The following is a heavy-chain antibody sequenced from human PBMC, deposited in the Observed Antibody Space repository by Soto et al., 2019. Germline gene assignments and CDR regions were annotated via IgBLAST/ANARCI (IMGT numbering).Heavy chain of an antibody. CDR3: ASSTVGAPRNRRNKKLFDY. V-gene: IGHV4-34*01. J-gene: IGHJ4*02. D-gene: IGHD1-26*01. Sequence: EALSLTCAVXGGSFSGYYWSWIRQPPGKGLEWIGEINHSGSTNYNPSLKSRVTISVDTSKNQFSLKLSSVTAADTAVYYCASSTVGAPRNRRNKKLFDYWGQGTLVTASS. CDR2: INHSGST. CDR1: GGSFSGYY.